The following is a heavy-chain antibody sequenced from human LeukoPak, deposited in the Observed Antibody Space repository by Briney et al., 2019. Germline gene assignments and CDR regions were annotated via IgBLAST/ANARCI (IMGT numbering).Heavy chain of an antibody. D-gene: IGHD2-21*01. Sequence: SVKVSCKASVGTFSSYTISWVRQAPGQGLEWMGRIIPILGIANYAQKFQGRVTITADKSTSKAYMELSSLRSEDTAVYYCAESGAYCGGDCYSGSFDYWGQGTLVTVSS. J-gene: IGHJ4*02. CDR2: IIPILGIA. V-gene: IGHV1-69*02. CDR1: VGTFSSYT. CDR3: AESGAYCGGDCYSGSFDY.